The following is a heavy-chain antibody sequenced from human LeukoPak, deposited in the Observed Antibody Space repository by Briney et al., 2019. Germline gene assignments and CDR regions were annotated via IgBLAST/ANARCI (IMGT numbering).Heavy chain of an antibody. CDR3: ARVSAVAGKNNYYYGLDV. Sequence: SETLSLTCAVYGGSFSDSYWSWIRQPPGKGLEWIGEITHSGNTNYAPSLKSRVIILVEASKNQFSLKLNSATAVDTAVYYCARVSAVAGKNNYYYGLDVWGQGSTVTVSS. J-gene: IGHJ6*02. D-gene: IGHD6-19*01. CDR1: GGSFSDSY. CDR2: ITHSGNT. V-gene: IGHV4-34*01.